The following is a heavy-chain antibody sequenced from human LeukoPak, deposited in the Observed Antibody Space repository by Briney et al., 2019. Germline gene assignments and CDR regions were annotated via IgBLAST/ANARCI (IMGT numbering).Heavy chain of an antibody. Sequence: GGSLRLSCAASGFTFSSYSMNWVRQAPGKGLEWVSSISSSSSYIYYADSVKGRFTISRDNAKNSLYLQMNSLRAEDTAVYYCARDFSGWYYYFDYWGQGTLVTVSS. CDR2: ISSSSSYI. CDR3: ARDFSGWYYYFDY. D-gene: IGHD6-13*01. V-gene: IGHV3-21*01. J-gene: IGHJ4*02. CDR1: GFTFSSYS.